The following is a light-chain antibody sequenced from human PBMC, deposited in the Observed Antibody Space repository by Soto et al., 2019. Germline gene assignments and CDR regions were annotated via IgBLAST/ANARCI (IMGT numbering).Light chain of an antibody. CDR1: QSISMY. CDR3: QQSYSSPLT. V-gene: IGKV1-39*01. Sequence: DIQMTQSPSSLSASVGDRVTITCRASQSISMYLNWYQQKLGRAPKLLIFAASSLQSGVPSRFSGSGSGTDFTLTINSLQPEDFATYHCQQSYSSPLTFGGGTKVEIK. CDR2: AAS. J-gene: IGKJ4*01.